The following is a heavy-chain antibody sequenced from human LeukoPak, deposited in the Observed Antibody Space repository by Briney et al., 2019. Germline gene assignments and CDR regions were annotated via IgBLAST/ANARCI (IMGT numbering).Heavy chain of an antibody. V-gene: IGHV4-30-4*08. CDR2: IYDSGST. Sequence: SETLSLTCTGSSGSISSGDYFWSWIRQPPGKGLEWIGDIYDSGSTYYHPSLKSRVTISVDTSKNQFSLKLSSVTAADTAVYYCARFYYYDSSGYSYYFDYWGQGTLVTVSS. J-gene: IGHJ4*02. D-gene: IGHD3-22*01. CDR3: ARFYYYDSSGYSYYFDY. CDR1: SGSISSGDYF.